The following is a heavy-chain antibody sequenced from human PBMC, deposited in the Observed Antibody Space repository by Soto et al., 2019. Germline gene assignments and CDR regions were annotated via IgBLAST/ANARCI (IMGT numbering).Heavy chain of an antibody. J-gene: IGHJ4*02. V-gene: IGHV3-23*01. D-gene: IGHD3-3*01. CDR1: GFTFSSYA. CDR3: AKDEGYDFWSGYSDY. CDR2: TSGSVAST. Sequence: GSLRLSCAASGFTFSSYAMSWVRQAPGKGLEWVSATSGSVASTYYADSVKGRFTISRDNSKNTLYLQMNSLRAEDTAVYYCAKDEGYDFWSGYSDYWGQGTLVTVSS.